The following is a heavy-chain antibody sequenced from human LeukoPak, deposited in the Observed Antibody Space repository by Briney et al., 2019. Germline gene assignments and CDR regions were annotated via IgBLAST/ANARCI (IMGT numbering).Heavy chain of an antibody. CDR1: GYTLTELS. CDR2: FDPEDGET. Sequence: ASVKVSCKVSGYTLTELSMHWVRQAPGKGLEWMGGFDPEDGETIYAQKLQGRVTMTEDTSTDTAYMELSSLRSEDTAVYYCATYYDSSGYTDAFDIWGQGTMVTVSS. J-gene: IGHJ3*02. CDR3: ATYYDSSGYTDAFDI. V-gene: IGHV1-24*01. D-gene: IGHD3-22*01.